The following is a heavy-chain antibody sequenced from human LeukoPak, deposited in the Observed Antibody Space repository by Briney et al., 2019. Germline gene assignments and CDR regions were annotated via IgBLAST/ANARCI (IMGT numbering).Heavy chain of an antibody. D-gene: IGHD3-3*01. J-gene: IGHJ4*02. CDR1: GYRFNTYG. V-gene: IGHV1-18*01. Sequence: ASVKVSCKASGYRFNTYGISWVRQAPGQGLEWMGWIRTDNGDTNYAPNFQGRVAMTTDTSTSTAYMELRSLRSDDTAVYYCGRFSSGYLPDYWGLGTLVTVSS. CDR3: GRFSSGYLPDY. CDR2: IRTDNGDT.